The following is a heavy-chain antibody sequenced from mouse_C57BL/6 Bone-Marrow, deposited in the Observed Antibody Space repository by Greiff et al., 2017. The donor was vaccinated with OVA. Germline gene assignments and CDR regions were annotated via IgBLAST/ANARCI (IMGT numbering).Heavy chain of an antibody. Sequence: EVQLVESEGGLVQPGSSMKLSCTASGFTFSDYYMAWVRQVPEKGLEWVANINYDGSSTYYLDSLKSRFIISRDTAKNILYLQMSRLKSEDTATDYGEREGSLSMRLRRGYYFDYWGQDTTLTVSS. V-gene: IGHV5-16*01. CDR3: EREGSLSMRLRRGYYFDY. D-gene: IGHD2-4*01. CDR2: INYDGSST. CDR1: GFTFSDYY. J-gene: IGHJ2*01.